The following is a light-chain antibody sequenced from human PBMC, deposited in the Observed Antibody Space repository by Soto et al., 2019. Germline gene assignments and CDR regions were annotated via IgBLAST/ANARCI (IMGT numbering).Light chain of an antibody. CDR1: SSDVGGHNS. CDR2: DVS. CDR3: SSFTSSVTYV. J-gene: IGLJ1*01. Sequence: QYVLTQPSSLSGSPGQSITISCTGTSSDVGGHNSVSWYRQDPGKAPKLMIYDVSNRPSGVSDRFSGSKSGNTASLTISGLQIEDEADYYCSSFTSSVTYVFGTGTKVTVL. V-gene: IGLV2-14*01.